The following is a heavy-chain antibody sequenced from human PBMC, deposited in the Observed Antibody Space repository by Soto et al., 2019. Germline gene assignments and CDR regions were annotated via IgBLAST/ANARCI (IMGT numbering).Heavy chain of an antibody. CDR3: ARELPPDL. CDR2: IWSAGLT. V-gene: IGHV3-53*01. Sequence: GGSLRLSCAASGFTVSSKYMNWVRQAPGKGLEWVSIIWSAGLTYYADSVRGRFTISRDISKNIVFLQMDNLRAEDSAIYYCARELPPDLWGQGTHVTVSS. J-gene: IGHJ5*02. CDR1: GFTVSSKY. D-gene: IGHD2-15*01.